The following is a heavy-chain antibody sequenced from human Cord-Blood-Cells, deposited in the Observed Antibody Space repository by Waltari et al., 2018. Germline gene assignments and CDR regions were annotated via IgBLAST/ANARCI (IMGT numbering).Heavy chain of an antibody. Sequence: EVQLVESGGGLVKPGGSLRLSCAASGFTFSSYSMNWVRQAPGKGLEWVSSIMSSSSYIYYADSVKGRFTISRDNAKNSLYRQMNSLRAEDTAVYYCARDRLGIAAHYNWFDPWGQGTLVTVSS. CDR1: GFTFSSYS. CDR3: ARDRLGIAAHYNWFDP. V-gene: IGHV3-21*01. CDR2: IMSSSSYI. D-gene: IGHD6-13*01. J-gene: IGHJ5*02.